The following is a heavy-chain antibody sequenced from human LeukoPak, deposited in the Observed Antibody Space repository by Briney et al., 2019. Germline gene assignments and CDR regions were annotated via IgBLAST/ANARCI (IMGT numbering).Heavy chain of an antibody. D-gene: IGHD3-9*01. CDR1: GGSISSYY. Sequence: PSETLSLTCTVSGGSISSYYWGWIRQPPGKGLEWIGFIYYTGTTNYNPSLKSRVTISVDTSKNQFSLKLSSVTAADTAVYYCARRAHELTGSYYYYMDVWGKGTTVTISS. CDR3: ARRAHELTGSYYYYMDV. J-gene: IGHJ6*03. CDR2: IYYTGTT. V-gene: IGHV4-59*01.